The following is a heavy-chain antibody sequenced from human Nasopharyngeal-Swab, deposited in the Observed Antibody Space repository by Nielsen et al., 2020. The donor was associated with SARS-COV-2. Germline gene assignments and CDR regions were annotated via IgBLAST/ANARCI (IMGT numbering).Heavy chain of an antibody. D-gene: IGHD2/OR15-2a*01. CDR1: GFTFSNCG. CDR2: ISYHGSYK. Sequence: GESLKISCAASGFTFSNCGMHWVRQAPGKGLEWVAVISYHGSYKYYADSVKGRFTISRDNSKNTLYLQMNSLRAEDTAVFYCAKDGEAFYYYYYYMDVWGKGTTVTVSS. J-gene: IGHJ6*03. V-gene: IGHV3-30*18. CDR3: AKDGEAFYYYYYYMDV.